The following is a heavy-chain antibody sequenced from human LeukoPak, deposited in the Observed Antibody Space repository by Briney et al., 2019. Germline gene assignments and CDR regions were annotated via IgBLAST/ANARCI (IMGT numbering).Heavy chain of an antibody. CDR1: GFTFSSYG. J-gene: IGHJ3*02. CDR2: IWYGGSNK. D-gene: IGHD6-13*01. CDR3: AKDRGIAAAGDAFDI. Sequence: GGSLRLSCAASGFTFSSYGMHWVRQAPGKGLEWVAVIWYGGSNKYYADSVKGRFTISRDNSKNTLYLQMNSLRAEDTAVYYCAKDRGIAAAGDAFDIWGQGTMVTVSS. V-gene: IGHV3-30*02.